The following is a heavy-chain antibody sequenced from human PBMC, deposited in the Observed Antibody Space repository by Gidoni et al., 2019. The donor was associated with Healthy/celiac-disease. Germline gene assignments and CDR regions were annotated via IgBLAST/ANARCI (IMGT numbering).Heavy chain of an antibody. J-gene: IGHJ5*02. CDR2: IYYSGST. CDR3: ARHLGRSNYGGGWFDP. CDR1: GGSISSSSYY. Sequence: QLQLQESGPGLVKPSETLSLTCTVSGGSISSSSYYWGWIRQPPGKGLEWIGSIYYSGSTYYNPSLKSRVTISVDTSKNQFSLKLSSVTAADTAVYYCARHLGRSNYGGGWFDPWGQGTLVTVSS. V-gene: IGHV4-39*01. D-gene: IGHD4-4*01.